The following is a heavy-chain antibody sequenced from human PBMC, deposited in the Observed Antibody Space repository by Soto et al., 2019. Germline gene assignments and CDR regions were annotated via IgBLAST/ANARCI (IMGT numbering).Heavy chain of an antibody. D-gene: IGHD6-13*01. V-gene: IGHV4-59*08. CDR2: IYYSGST. J-gene: IGHJ2*01. Sequence: SETLSLTCTVSGGSISSYYGSWIRQPPGKGLEWIGYIYYSGSTNYNPSLKSRVTISVDTSKNQFSLKLSSVTAADTAVYYCARHFTIAAALPHWYFDLWGRGTLVTVSS. CDR3: ARHFTIAAALPHWYFDL. CDR1: GGSISSYY.